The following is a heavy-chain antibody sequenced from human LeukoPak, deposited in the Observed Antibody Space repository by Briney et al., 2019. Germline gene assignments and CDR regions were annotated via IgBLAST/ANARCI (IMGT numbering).Heavy chain of an antibody. Sequence: GGSLRLSCAASGFTVSSNYMSWVRQAPGKGLEWVSVIYSGGSTYYADSVKGRFTISRDNSKNTLYLQMNSLRAEDTAVYYCARDSSSWYGYMDVWGKGTTVTVSS. V-gene: IGHV3-53*01. D-gene: IGHD6-13*01. CDR3: ARDSSSWYGYMDV. CDR2: IYSGGST. CDR1: GFTVSSNY. J-gene: IGHJ6*03.